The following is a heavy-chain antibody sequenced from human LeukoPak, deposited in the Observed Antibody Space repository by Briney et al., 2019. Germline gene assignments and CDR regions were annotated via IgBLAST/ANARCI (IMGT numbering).Heavy chain of an antibody. V-gene: IGHV3-15*07. CDR2: IKTKTDGETT. J-gene: IGHJ4*02. CDR3: TTAFFEGNY. Sequence: GGSLRLSCAASGFTFNNAWMNWVRQAPGKGLEWVGRIKTKTDGETTDYAAPVKGRFTVSRDGSKNTLYLQMNSLKTEDTAFYYCTTAFFEGNYWGQGTLVTVSS. CDR1: GFTFNNAW. D-gene: IGHD3-3*01.